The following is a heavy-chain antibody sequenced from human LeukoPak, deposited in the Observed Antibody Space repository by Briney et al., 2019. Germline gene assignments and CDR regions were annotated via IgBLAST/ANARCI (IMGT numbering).Heavy chain of an antibody. J-gene: IGHJ1*01. CDR2: ISAYNGNT. CDR3: ALTDYYDSSGLFSTEYFQH. V-gene: IGHV1-18*01. Sequence: ASVKVSCKASGYTFTSYGISWVRQAPGQGLEWMGWISAYNGNTNYAQKLQGRVTMTTDISTSTAYMELRSLRSDDTAVYYCALTDYYDSSGLFSTEYFQHWGQGTLVTVSS. CDR1: GYTFTSYG. D-gene: IGHD3-22*01.